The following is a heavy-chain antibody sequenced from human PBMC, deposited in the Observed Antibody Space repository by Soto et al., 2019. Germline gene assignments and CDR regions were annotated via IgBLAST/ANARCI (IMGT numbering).Heavy chain of an antibody. CDR1: GFSLSTSGVG. Sequence: SGPTLVNPTQTLTLTCTFSGFSLSTSGVGVGWIRQPPGKALEWLALIYWDDDKRYSPSLKSRLTITKDTSKNQVVLTMTNMDPVDTATYYCAHNQGYSSSWYPGLYYYYYMDVWGKGTTVTVSS. J-gene: IGHJ6*03. CDR3: AHNQGYSSSWYPGLYYYYYMDV. V-gene: IGHV2-5*02. CDR2: IYWDDDK. D-gene: IGHD6-13*01.